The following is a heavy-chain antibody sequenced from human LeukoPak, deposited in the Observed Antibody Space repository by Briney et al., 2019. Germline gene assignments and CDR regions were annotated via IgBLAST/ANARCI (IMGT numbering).Heavy chain of an antibody. CDR1: GFTFSSYW. J-gene: IGHJ6*03. D-gene: IGHD7-27*01. V-gene: IGHV3-74*01. CDR3: ARETGYYYYMDV. Sequence: SGGSLRLSCAASGFTFSSYWMHWVRQAPGKGLVWVSRINSDGSSTSYADSVKGRFTISRDNAKNTLYLQMNSLRAEDTAVYYCARETGYYYYMDVWGKGTTVTVSS. CDR2: INSDGSST.